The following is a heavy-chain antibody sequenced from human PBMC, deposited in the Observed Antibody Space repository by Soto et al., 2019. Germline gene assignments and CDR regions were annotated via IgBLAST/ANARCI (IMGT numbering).Heavy chain of an antibody. CDR1: GGSISSYY. V-gene: IGHV4-59*01. CDR3: ARHRIFGVVRGMDV. CDR2: IYYSGST. J-gene: IGHJ6*02. Sequence: SETLSLTCTVSGGSISSYYWSWIRQPPGKGLEWIGYIYYSGSTNYNPSLKSRVTISVDTSKNQFSLKLSSVTAADTAVYYCARHRIFGVVRGMDVWGQGTTVTVYS. D-gene: IGHD3-3*02.